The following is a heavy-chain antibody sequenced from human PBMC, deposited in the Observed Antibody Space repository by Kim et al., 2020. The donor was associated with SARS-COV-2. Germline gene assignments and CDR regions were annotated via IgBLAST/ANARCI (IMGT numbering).Heavy chain of an antibody. CDR3: GRLGTGSGSYSPFDY. V-gene: IGHV5-51*01. J-gene: IGHJ4*02. CDR1: GYSFTSYW. D-gene: IGHD3-10*01. CDR2: IYYNGDSNT. Sequence: KVSCKASGYSFTSYWIGWVRQMPGKGLEWMGIIYYNGDSNTKYSPSFQGQVTISADKSMSTAYLQWSSLKASDSAMYYCGRLGTGSGSYSPFDYWGQGTLVTVSS.